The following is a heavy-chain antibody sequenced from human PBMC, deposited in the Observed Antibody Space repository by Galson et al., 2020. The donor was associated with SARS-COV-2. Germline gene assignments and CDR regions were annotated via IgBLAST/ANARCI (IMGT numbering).Heavy chain of an antibody. CDR2: ISSSGSTK. CDR1: GFTFSNYY. D-gene: IGHD2-2*01. V-gene: IGHV3-11*01. J-gene: IGHJ5*02. CDR3: ARENIFSVPATES. Sequence: NSGGSLRLSCAASGFTFSNYYMSWIRQAPGKGLEWVAYISSSGSTKYYADSVKGRFTISRDNSKNTLYLQMNSLRAEDTAVYYCARENIFSVPATESWGSGALASV.